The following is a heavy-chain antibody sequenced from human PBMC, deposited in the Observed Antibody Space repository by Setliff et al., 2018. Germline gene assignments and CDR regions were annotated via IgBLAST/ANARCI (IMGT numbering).Heavy chain of an antibody. CDR2: TYTSGST. Sequence: SETMSLTCSVPGGSISGYYWSWIRQPAGKGLEWIGHTYTSGSTNYNPSLKSRLTMSVDTSRNQFSLKLSSVTAADTAVYYCGRYSSSDGVDYWGQGTQVTVSS. CDR3: GRYSSSDGVDY. CDR1: GGSISGYY. D-gene: IGHD6-13*01. J-gene: IGHJ4*03. V-gene: IGHV4-4*07.